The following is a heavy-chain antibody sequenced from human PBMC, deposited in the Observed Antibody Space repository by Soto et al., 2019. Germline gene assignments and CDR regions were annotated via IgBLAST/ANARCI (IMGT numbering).Heavy chain of an antibody. CDR2: VYYTGST. V-gene: IGHV4-61*01. D-gene: IGHD2-15*01. CDR3: ARTDMGTMFFDY. CDR1: GGSVSSGSYY. J-gene: IGHJ4*02. Sequence: KTSDTLSLTCTVSGGSVSSGSYYWSWIRQFPGKGLEWIGYVYYTGSTNYNPSLKSRVTISVDTSKSQFSLKLSSVTAADTALYYCARTDMGTMFFDYWGQGTLVTVSS.